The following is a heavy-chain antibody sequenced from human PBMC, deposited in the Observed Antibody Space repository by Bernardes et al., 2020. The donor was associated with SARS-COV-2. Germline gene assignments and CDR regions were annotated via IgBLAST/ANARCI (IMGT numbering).Heavy chain of an antibody. V-gene: IGHV4-59*08. CDR3: AAVYHSSGRCFGP. CDR1: GDSISNFY. D-gene: IGHD1-1*01. Sequence: SETLSLTCTFSGDSISNFYWAWIRQSPGKGLEWIGYIYYRGTTKYNPSLESRLSMSLDTSKNQFSLNLSSMTAADTAVYFCAAVYHSSGRCFGPWGQGTLVTVSS. CDR2: IYYRGTT. J-gene: IGHJ5*02.